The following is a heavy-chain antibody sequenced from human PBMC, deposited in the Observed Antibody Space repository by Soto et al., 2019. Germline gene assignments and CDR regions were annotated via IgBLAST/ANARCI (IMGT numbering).Heavy chain of an antibody. CDR2: ISGSGGST. CDR3: AKDPVLYDSSVYEFDN. Sequence: GGSLRLSCAASGFTFSSYAMSWVRQAPGKGLEWVSAISGSGGSTYYADSVKGRFTISRDNSKNTLYLQMNSLRAEDTAVYYCAKDPVLYDSSVYEFDNWGQETLVTVS. V-gene: IGHV3-23*01. J-gene: IGHJ4*02. CDR1: GFTFSSYA. D-gene: IGHD3-22*01.